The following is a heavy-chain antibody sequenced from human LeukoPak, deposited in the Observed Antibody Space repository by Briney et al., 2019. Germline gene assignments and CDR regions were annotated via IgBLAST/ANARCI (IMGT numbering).Heavy chain of an antibody. V-gene: IGHV4-34*01. D-gene: IGHD1-14*01. Sequence: GSLRLSCAASGFTFSSYSMNWVRQAPGKGLEWIGEINHSGSTNYNPSLKSRVTISVDTSKNQFSLKLSSVTAADTAVYYCARAHRPRRSFDLWGRGTLVTVSS. CDR2: INHSGST. J-gene: IGHJ2*01. CDR3: ARAHRPRRSFDL. CDR1: GFTFSSYS.